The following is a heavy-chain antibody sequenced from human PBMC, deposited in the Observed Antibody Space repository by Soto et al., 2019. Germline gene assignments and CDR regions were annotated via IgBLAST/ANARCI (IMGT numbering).Heavy chain of an antibody. V-gene: IGHV1-18*01. CDR1: GYTFTSYG. D-gene: IGHD4-17*01. Sequence: ASVKVSCKASGYTFTSYGISWVRQAPGQGLEWMGWISAYNGNTNYAQKLQGRVTMTTDTSTSTAYMELRSLRSDDTAVYYCARDLDRTTVTTTNFDYWGQGTLVTVSS. CDR3: ARDLDRTTVTTTNFDY. J-gene: IGHJ4*02. CDR2: ISAYNGNT.